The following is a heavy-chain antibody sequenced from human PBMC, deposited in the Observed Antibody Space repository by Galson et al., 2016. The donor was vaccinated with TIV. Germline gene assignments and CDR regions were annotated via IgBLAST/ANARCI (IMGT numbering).Heavy chain of an antibody. D-gene: IGHD2-2*03. V-gene: IGHV5-51*01. CDR2: IYPEDSDT. CDR1: GYSFTTFW. Sequence: QSGAEVKKPGESLKISCKASGYSFTTFWIGWVRQMPGKGLEWMGVIYPEDSDTRYSPSFQGQVTISADKSIRTAYLQWSSLKASDTAIYYCAKIGYCYSTTDCYAYDAFHIWGQGTMVSVSP. CDR3: AKIGYCYSTTDCYAYDAFHI. J-gene: IGHJ3*02.